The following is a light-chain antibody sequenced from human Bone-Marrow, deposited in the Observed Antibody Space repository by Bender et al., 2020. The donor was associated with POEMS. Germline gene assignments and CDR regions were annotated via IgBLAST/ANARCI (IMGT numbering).Light chain of an antibody. CDR1: NSDIGNFNL. CDR3: CSYSISGTL. V-gene: IGLV2-23*02. Sequence: QSALTQPASVSGSPGQSVTISCSGTNSDIGNFNLVSWYPQPPGKAPTLIIYEVTRRPSGISNRFSASKSGSTASLTISGLEADDEADYYCCSYSISGTLFGTGTMLTVL. CDR2: EVT. J-gene: IGLJ1*01.